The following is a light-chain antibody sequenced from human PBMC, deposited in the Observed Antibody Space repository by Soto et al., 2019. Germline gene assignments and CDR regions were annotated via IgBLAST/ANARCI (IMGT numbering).Light chain of an antibody. CDR3: QQRQYWPPIT. CDR1: QGVSNT. J-gene: IGKJ5*01. V-gene: IGKV3-11*01. CDR2: DAS. Sequence: EIVLTQSPGTLSLSPGERATLSCRASQGVSNTLAWYQQRPGQAPRLLIYDASNRAAGIPARFSGSGSGTDFTLTISSLEPEDFAIYYCQQRQYWPPITFGQGTRLENK.